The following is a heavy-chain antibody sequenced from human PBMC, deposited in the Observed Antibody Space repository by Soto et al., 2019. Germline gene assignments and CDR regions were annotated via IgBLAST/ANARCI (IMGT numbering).Heavy chain of an antibody. CDR2: IYPGDSDT. CDR1: GYSFTSYW. D-gene: IGHD3-22*01. Sequence: ISCKGSGYSFTSYWIGWVRQMPGKGLEWMGIIYPGDSDTRYSPSFQGQVTISADKSISTAYLQWSSLKASDTAMYYCARHAGWGSSGYYYYYYGMDVWGQGTTVTVSS. V-gene: IGHV5-51*01. J-gene: IGHJ6*02. CDR3: ARHAGWGSSGYYYYYYGMDV.